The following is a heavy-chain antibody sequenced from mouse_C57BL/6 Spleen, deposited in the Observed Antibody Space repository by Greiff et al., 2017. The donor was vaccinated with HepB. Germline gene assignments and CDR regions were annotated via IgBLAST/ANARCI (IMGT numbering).Heavy chain of an antibody. V-gene: IGHV1-18*01. CDR3: ARRHLRGTWFAY. J-gene: IGHJ3*01. CDR1: GYTFTDYN. D-gene: IGHD1-1*01. Sequence: EVQLQQSGPELVKPGASVKIPCKASGYTFTDYNMDWVKQSHGKSLEWIGDINPNNGGTIYNQKFKGKATLTVDKSSSTAYMELRSLTSEDTAVYYCARRHLRGTWFAYWGQGTLVTVSA. CDR2: INPNNGGT.